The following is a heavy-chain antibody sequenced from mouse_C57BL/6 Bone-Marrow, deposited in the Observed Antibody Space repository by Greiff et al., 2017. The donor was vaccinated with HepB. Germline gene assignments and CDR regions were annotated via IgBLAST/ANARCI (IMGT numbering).Heavy chain of an antibody. CDR1: GYTFTDYY. Sequence: QVQLKESGAELVRPGASVKLSCKASGYTFTDYYINWVKQRPGQGLEWIARIYPGSGNTYYNEKFKGKATLTAEKSSSTAYMQLSSLTSEDSAVYSCARTAYYSNAYYFDYWGQGTTLTVSS. V-gene: IGHV1-76*01. CDR2: IYPGSGNT. D-gene: IGHD2-5*01. J-gene: IGHJ2*01. CDR3: ARTAYYSNAYYFDY.